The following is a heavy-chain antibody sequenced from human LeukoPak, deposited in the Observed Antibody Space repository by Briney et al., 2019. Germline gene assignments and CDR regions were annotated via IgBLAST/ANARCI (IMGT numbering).Heavy chain of an antibody. J-gene: IGHJ4*02. D-gene: IGHD2-21*02. CDR2: IRSKAYGGTT. Sequence: GGSLRLSCAASGFTFSNYWMNWVRQAPGKGLEWVGFIRSKAYGGTTEYAASVKGRFTISRDDSKSIAYLQMNSLKTEDTAVYYCTRDLGYCGGDCYSDYWGQGTLVTVSS. CDR1: GFTFSNYW. CDR3: TRDLGYCGGDCYSDY. V-gene: IGHV3-49*04.